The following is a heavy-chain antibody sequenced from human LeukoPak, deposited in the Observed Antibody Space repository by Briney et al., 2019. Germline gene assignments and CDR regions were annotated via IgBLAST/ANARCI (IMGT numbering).Heavy chain of an antibody. CDR1: GGTFSSYA. CDR3: ARGPRPLHYYDSSGYYQGLDY. V-gene: IGHV1-69*13. D-gene: IGHD3-22*01. J-gene: IGHJ4*02. CDR2: IIPIFGTA. Sequence: SVKVSCKASGGTFSSYAISWVRQAPGQGLEWMGGIIPIFGTANYAQKFQGRVTITADESTSTAYMELSSLRSEDTAVYYCARGPRPLHYYDSSGYYQGLDYWGQGTLVTVSS.